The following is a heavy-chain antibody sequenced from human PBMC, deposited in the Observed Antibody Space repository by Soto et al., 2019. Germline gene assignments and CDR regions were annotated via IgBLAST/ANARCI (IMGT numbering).Heavy chain of an antibody. CDR3: TAYHLLDFDY. CDR2: ISGGGVTT. D-gene: IGHD2-15*01. J-gene: IGHJ4*02. V-gene: IGHV3-23*01. CDR1: GIIFSSHA. Sequence: GSLRLSCAASGIIFSSHAMSWVRQAPGKGLEWVSAISGGGVTTHYADSVKGRFTISRDNSKNTLYLQMSGLRVEDTAVYYCTAYHLLDFDYWGQGMVVIVSS.